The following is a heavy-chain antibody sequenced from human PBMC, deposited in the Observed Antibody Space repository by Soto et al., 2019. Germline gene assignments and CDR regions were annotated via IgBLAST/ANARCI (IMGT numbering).Heavy chain of an antibody. D-gene: IGHD6-6*01. V-gene: IGHV3-23*01. J-gene: IGHJ4*02. Sequence: EVQLLESGGGLVQPGGSLRLSCAASGFTFSSYAMSWVRQAPGKGLEWVSGISGSGVSTYYADSVKGRFTISRDTSKRTLYLQMNSLRDEDTAVYYCAKDRKRIATRSIDYWGQGTLVTVSS. CDR1: GFTFSSYA. CDR2: ISGSGVST. CDR3: AKDRKRIATRSIDY.